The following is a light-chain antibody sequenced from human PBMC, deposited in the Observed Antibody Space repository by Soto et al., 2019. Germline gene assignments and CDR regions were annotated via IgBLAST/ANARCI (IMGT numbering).Light chain of an antibody. Sequence: DIQMTQSPSSLSASVGDRVTITCRASQNINNYLNWYQQKPGKAPKLLIYATSSLQSGVPSRFSGSGSGTDFTLTISSLQPEDFSTYYCQQSLSTPRITFGQGTRLEIK. V-gene: IGKV1-39*01. CDR3: QQSLSTPRIT. J-gene: IGKJ5*01. CDR1: QNINNY. CDR2: ATS.